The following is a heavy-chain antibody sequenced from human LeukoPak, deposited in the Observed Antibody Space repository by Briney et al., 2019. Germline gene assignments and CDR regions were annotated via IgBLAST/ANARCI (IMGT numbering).Heavy chain of an antibody. CDR1: GYIFTSYW. CDR3: ARLGYCTITSCYANFDF. D-gene: IGHD2-2*01. V-gene: IGHV5-51*01. J-gene: IGHJ4*02. CDR2: IYPGDSNT. Sequence: GESLKISCRASGYIFTSYWIGWVRKMPGKGLEWMGIIYPGDSNTRYSPSFQGQVTISADESISTAYLQWSSLKASDTAMYYCARLGYCTITSCYANFDFWGQGTLVTVSS.